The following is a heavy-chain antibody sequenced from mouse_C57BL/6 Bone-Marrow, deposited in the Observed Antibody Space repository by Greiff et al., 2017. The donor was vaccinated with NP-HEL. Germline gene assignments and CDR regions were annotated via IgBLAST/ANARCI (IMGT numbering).Heavy chain of an antibody. CDR2: ISDGGSYT. D-gene: IGHD1-1*01. Sequence: VESGGGLVKPGGSLKLSCAASGFTFSSYAMSWVRQTPEKRLEWVATISDGGSYTYYPDNVKGRFTISRDNAKNNLYLQMSHLKSEDTAMYYCARTFTTVVANSPYYYAMDYWGQGTSVTVSS. CDR1: GFTFSSYA. J-gene: IGHJ4*01. CDR3: ARTFTTVVANSPYYYAMDY. V-gene: IGHV5-4*01.